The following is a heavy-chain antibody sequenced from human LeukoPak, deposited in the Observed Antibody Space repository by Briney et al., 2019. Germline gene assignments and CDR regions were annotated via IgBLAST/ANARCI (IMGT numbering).Heavy chain of an antibody. CDR1: GGSITSGSFY. D-gene: IGHD3-22*01. Sequence: SETLSLTCTVSGGSITSGSFYWSWIRQPAGNGLEWIGRIYPSGSTNYNPSLKSRVTISVHTSKNQFSLKLSSVTAADTAVYYCARDRGLRNYYDSSGYYRDAFDIWGQGTMVTVSS. V-gene: IGHV4-61*02. CDR3: ARDRGLRNYYDSSGYYRDAFDI. J-gene: IGHJ3*02. CDR2: IYPSGST.